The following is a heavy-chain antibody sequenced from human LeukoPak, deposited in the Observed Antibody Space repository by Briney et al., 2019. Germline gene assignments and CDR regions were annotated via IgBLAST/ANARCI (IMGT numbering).Heavy chain of an antibody. J-gene: IGHJ4*02. Sequence: GASVKVSCKASGYTFTGYYTHWVRQAPGQGLEWMGWINPNSGDTNYAQKFQGRVTMTRDTSIRTAYLELSGLRSDDTAVYYCAKNPYEYYFDYWGQGTLVTVSS. D-gene: IGHD5-12*01. CDR1: GYTFTGYY. V-gene: IGHV1-2*02. CDR2: INPNSGDT. CDR3: AKNPYEYYFDY.